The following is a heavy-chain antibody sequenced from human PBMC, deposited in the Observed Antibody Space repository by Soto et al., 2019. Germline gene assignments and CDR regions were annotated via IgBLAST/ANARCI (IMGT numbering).Heavy chain of an antibody. CDR1: GGPFRSYA. V-gene: IGHV1-69*01. CDR3: ARLGRSCW. Sequence: AGKVCSKAPGGPFRSYAISWVRQAPGQGLEWMGGIIPIFGTANYAQKFQGRVTSTADESTSTAYMELSSLRSEDTAVYYCARLGRSCWWRHRTLVPTCS. J-gene: IGHJ4*01. CDR2: IIPIFGTA. D-gene: IGHD6-13*01.